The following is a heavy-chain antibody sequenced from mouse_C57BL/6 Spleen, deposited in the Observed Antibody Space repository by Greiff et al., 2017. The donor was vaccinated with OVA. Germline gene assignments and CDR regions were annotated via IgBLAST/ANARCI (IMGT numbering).Heavy chain of an antibody. V-gene: IGHV1-18*01. J-gene: IGHJ3*01. CDR1: GYTFTDYN. D-gene: IGHD2-4*01. Sequence: VQLQQSGPELVKPGASVKLPCKASGYTFTDYNMDWVKQSHGKSLEWIGDINPNNGGTIYNQKFKGKATLTVDKSSSTAYMELRCLTSEKTTVYYCARASDYDEAWFAYWGQGTLVTVSA. CDR3: ARASDYDEAWFAY. CDR2: INPNNGGT.